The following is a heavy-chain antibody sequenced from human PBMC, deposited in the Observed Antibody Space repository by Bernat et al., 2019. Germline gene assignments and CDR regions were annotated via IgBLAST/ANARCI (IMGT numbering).Heavy chain of an antibody. V-gene: IGHV3-23*04. CDR1: GFTVSSNY. Sequence: EVQLVESGGGLVQPGGSLRLSCAASGFTVSSNYMSWVRQAPGKGLEWVSVISGSGGSTYYADSVKGRFTISRDNSNNTLYLYMNSLRAEDTAVYYCAKAALNVVKYYFDYWGQGTLVTVSS. J-gene: IGHJ4*02. CDR2: ISGSGGST. CDR3: AKAALNVVKYYFDY. D-gene: IGHD2-15*01.